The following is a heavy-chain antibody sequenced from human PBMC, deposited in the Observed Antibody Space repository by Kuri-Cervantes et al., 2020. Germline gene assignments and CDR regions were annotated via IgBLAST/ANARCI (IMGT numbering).Heavy chain of an antibody. D-gene: IGHD5-18*01. J-gene: IGHJ4*02. CDR3: ARLRGYSYGFDDY. Sequence: SVKVSCKASGYTFTSYAISWVRQAPGQGLEWMGGIIPIFGTANCAQKFQGRVTITADESTSTAYMELSSLRSEDTAVYYCARLRGYSYGFDDYWGQGTLVTVSS. V-gene: IGHV1-69*13. CDR2: IIPIFGTA. CDR1: GYTFTSYA.